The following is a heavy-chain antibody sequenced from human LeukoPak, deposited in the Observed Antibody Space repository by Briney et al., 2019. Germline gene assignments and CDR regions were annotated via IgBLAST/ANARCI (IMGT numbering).Heavy chain of an antibody. CDR3: AKCMSGSGVCLNFDS. CDR1: GFTLITYA. V-gene: IGHV3-23*01. D-gene: IGHD2-21*02. J-gene: IGHJ4*02. Sequence: GGSLRLSCEASGFTLITYAMSWVRQAPGEGLQWVSGISGTDSGTYYTDSVKGRFTISRDNSKNTVYLQIDSLRAEDTAVYYCAKCMSGSGVCLNFDSWGQGILVTVSS. CDR2: ISGTDSGT.